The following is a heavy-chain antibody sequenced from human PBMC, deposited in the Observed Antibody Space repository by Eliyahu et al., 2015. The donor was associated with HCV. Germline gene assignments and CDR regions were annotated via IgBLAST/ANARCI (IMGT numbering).Heavy chain of an antibody. Sequence: EVQLVQSGAEVKKPGESXKIXCTGSGYTFTSYXIAWMRQMPGKGLEWMGIIYPCDSDTRYSPSFQGQVTISADKSISTAYLQWRSLQASDTAIYYCARSTQDVASWFDPWGQGTLVTVSS. CDR2: IYPCDSDT. D-gene: IGHD5-24*01. J-gene: IGHJ5*02. CDR1: GYTFTSYX. CDR3: ARSTQDVASWFDP. V-gene: IGHV5-51*03.